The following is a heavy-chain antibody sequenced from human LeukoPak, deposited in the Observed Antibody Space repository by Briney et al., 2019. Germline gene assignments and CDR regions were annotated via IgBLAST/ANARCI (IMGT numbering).Heavy chain of an antibody. Sequence: ASVKVSCKASGGTFSSYAISWVRQAPGQGLEWMGGIIPIFGTANYAQKFQGRDTITTDESTSTAYMELSSLRSEDTAVYYCARQNQLLYGYYFDYWGQGTLVTVSS. CDR3: ARQNQLLYGYYFDY. J-gene: IGHJ4*02. V-gene: IGHV1-69*05. CDR2: IIPIFGTA. CDR1: GGTFSSYA. D-gene: IGHD2-2*02.